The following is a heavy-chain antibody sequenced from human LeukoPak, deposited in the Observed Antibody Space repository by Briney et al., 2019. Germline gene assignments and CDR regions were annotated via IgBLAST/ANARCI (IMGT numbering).Heavy chain of an antibody. D-gene: IGHD1-14*01. CDR2: INSDGSST. CDR1: GFTFSSYW. V-gene: IGHV3-74*01. CDR3: ARDPRGPTGYDAISRDTFDY. J-gene: IGHJ4*02. Sequence: GGSLRLSCAASGFTFSSYWMHWVRQAPGKGLVWVSRINSDGSSTSYADSVNGRFTISRDNSENMVFLQMNRLTVDDTAVYYCARDPRGPTGYDAISRDTFDYWGQGTLVTVSS.